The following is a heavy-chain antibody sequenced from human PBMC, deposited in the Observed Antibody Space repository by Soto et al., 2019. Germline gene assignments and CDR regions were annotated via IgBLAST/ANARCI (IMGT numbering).Heavy chain of an antibody. J-gene: IGHJ6*02. V-gene: IGHV1-69*01. CDR1: GGTFSSYA. CDR2: IIPIFGTA. Sequence: QVQLVQSGAEVKKPGSSVKVSCKASGGTFSSYAISWVRQAPGQGLGWMGGIIPIFGTANYAQKFQDRVTIDADESTRTAYMELSSLRSEDTAVYYCAEAYSSRPCRVNYYGMDVWGQGTTVTVSS. D-gene: IGHD6-19*01. CDR3: AEAYSSRPCRVNYYGMDV.